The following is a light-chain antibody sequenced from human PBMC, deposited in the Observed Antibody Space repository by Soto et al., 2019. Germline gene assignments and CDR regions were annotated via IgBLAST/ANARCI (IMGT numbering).Light chain of an antibody. J-gene: IGKJ4*01. CDR2: DTS. CDR3: QQRYNWPPLT. Sequence: EVVLTQSPATLSLSPGERATLSCRASQNINIFLAWYQQKPGQAPRLLIYDTSNRATGIPARFSGSGSGTDCTLTISSLEPEDFAVYYCQQRYNWPPLTFGGGTKVEIK. V-gene: IGKV3-11*01. CDR1: QNINIF.